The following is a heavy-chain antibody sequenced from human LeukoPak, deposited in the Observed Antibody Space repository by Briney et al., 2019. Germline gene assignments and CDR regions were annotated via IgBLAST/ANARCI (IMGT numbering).Heavy chain of an antibody. Sequence: PGGSLRLSCAASGFTFSSYSMNWVRQAPGKGLEWVSSISSSSSYIYYADSVKGRFTISRDNARNSLHLQMNSLRAEDTAVYYCARDGSYSSGWYEAFDIWGQGTMVTVSS. CDR2: ISSSSSYI. V-gene: IGHV3-21*01. CDR1: GFTFSSYS. J-gene: IGHJ3*02. D-gene: IGHD6-19*01. CDR3: ARDGSYSSGWYEAFDI.